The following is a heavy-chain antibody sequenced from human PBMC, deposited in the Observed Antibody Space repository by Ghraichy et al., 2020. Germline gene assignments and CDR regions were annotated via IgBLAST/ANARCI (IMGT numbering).Heavy chain of an antibody. CDR2: IYHSGYI. D-gene: IGHD1-26*01. CDR1: GGSISTYY. J-gene: IGHJ4*02. Sequence: SETLSLTCTVSGGSISTYYWSWIWQSPGKGLEWIGYIYHSGYIKYNPSLQSRVAMSVDTSKNRFSLKLTSVTAADTAIYYCARAGGSLPPFDLWGQGSLLTVSS. CDR3: ARAGGSLPPFDL. V-gene: IGHV4-59*01.